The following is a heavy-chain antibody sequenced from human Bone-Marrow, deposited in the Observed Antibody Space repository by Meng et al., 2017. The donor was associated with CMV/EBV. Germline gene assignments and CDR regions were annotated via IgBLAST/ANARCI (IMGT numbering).Heavy chain of an antibody. CDR1: SNYY. Sequence: SNYYWSWIRQPPGKALEWIASMYYTESTYYNPSLRRRVSISVDPTNNQFTLKLSSVTAADTAVYYCARHVRRRYGAYYCDFWGQGTLVTVSS. CDR3: ARHVRRRYGAYYCDF. J-gene: IGHJ4*02. D-gene: IGHD5-18*01. V-gene: IGHV4-39*01. CDR2: MYYTEST.